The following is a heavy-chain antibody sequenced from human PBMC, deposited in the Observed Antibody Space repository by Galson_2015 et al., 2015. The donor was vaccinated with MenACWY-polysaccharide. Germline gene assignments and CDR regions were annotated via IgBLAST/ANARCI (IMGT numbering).Heavy chain of an antibody. CDR1: GYTFTNHF. CDR2: ISGNDGDT. D-gene: IGHD4-11*01. V-gene: IGHV1-18*01. Sequence: SVKVSCKASGYTFTNHFITWVRQAPGQGLEWMGWISGNDGDTDYAQKFQGRVTMTTDTSTSTVYMDLRSLKSDDTAIYYCASSASNYDYYADHWGRRTLVTASS. CDR3: ASSASNYDYYADH. J-gene: IGHJ2*01.